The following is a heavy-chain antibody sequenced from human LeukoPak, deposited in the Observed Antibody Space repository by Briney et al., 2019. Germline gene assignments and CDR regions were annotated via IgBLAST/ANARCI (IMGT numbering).Heavy chain of an antibody. CDR2: IDARSGIV. Sequence: GGSLRLSCAASGFTFTMFGMNWVRQAPGKGLEWVSYIDARSGIVYYADSVQGRFTISRDDAKDSVFLQMNSLRVDDTAVYYCARTYDFGRGPPGDAFDNWGQGTMVTVSS. D-gene: IGHD3-3*01. CDR1: GFTFTMFG. CDR3: ARTYDFGRGPPGDAFDN. V-gene: IGHV3-48*01. J-gene: IGHJ3*02.